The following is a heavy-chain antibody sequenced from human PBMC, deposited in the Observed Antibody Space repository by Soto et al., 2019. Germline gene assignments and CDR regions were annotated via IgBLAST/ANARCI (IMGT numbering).Heavy chain of an antibody. CDR1: GGSISSSNW. CDR3: ARDQGIAVAAKGWFDP. Sequence: SETLSLTCAVSGGSISSSNWWSWVRQPPGKGLEWIGEIYHSGSTNYNPSLKSRVTISVDKSKNQFSLKLSSVTAADTAVYYCARDQGIAVAAKGWFDPWGQGTLVTVS. V-gene: IGHV4-4*02. J-gene: IGHJ5*02. D-gene: IGHD6-19*01. CDR2: IYHSGST.